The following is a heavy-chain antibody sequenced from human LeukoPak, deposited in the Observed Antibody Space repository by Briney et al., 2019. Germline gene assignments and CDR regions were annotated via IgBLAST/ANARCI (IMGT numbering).Heavy chain of an antibody. CDR2: IRNDCSHE. Sequence: GGSLRLFCAASGFTLCDYGMHGVRQAPGKGLEGVAFIRNDCSHEYYPDSVKGRFTIARDNSRNTLFLQMNSLRAEDTAVYYCAKGGSPSHNWFNSWGQGTLVTVSS. D-gene: IGHD2-15*01. CDR3: AKGGSPSHNWFNS. V-gene: IGHV3-30*02. CDR1: GFTLCDYG. J-gene: IGHJ5*01.